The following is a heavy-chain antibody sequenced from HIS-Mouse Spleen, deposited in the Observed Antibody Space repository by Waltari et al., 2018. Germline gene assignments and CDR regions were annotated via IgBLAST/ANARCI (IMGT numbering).Heavy chain of an antibody. V-gene: IGHV4-39*07. Sequence: QLQLQESGPGLVKPSETLSLTCTVSGGSLSSSRYYWGWIRQAPGKGLEWIGSIYYSGSTYYNPSLKSRVTISVDTSKNQFSLKLSSVTAADTAVYYCAREIPYSSSWYDWYFDLWGRGTLVTVSS. CDR3: AREIPYSSSWYDWYFDL. CDR1: GGSLSSSRYY. J-gene: IGHJ2*01. CDR2: IYYSGST. D-gene: IGHD6-13*01.